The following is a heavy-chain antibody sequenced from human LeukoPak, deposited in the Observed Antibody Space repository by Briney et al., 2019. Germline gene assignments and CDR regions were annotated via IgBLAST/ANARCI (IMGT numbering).Heavy chain of an antibody. D-gene: IGHD3-22*01. V-gene: IGHV1-8*01. J-gene: IGHJ3*01. CDR1: GYTFTSYD. CDR3: ARAPYYDSGGTSTF. CDR2: MNPNSGNT. Sequence: GASVKVSXKASGYTFTSYDINWVRQAPGQGLEWMGWMNPNSGNTGYAQKFQGRVTMTRNTSISTAYMELSSLRSEDTAVYYCARAPYYDSGGTSTFWGQGTMVTVSS.